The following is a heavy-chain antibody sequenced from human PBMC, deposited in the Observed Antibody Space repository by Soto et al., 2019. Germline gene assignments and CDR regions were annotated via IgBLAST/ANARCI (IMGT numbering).Heavy chain of an antibody. CDR2: ISGSGGNT. Sequence: EVQLLESGGGLVQPGGSLRLSCAASGFTFRNFAMSWLRQAPGKGLEWVSDISGSGGNTYYADSVKGRFTISRDNSKNMLYLQMNSLRAADTAMYYCANYWGPNWNDEDFHHWGQGTLVTVSS. V-gene: IGHV3-23*01. J-gene: IGHJ1*01. CDR1: GFTFRNFA. CDR3: ANYWGPNWNDEDFHH. D-gene: IGHD1-20*01.